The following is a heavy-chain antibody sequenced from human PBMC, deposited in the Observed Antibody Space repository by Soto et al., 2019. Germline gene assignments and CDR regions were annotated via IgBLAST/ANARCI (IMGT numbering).Heavy chain of an antibody. J-gene: IGHJ4*02. Sequence: QVQLQESGPGLVKPSETLSLTCTVSGGSISSYHWSWIRQPPGKGLECLGYIYYSGSANYNPSLKSRVTISVDTSKNQFSLKLSSVTAADTAVYYVLRYNYGYGFDYWGQGTLVTVSS. CDR2: IYYSGSA. V-gene: IGHV4-59*08. D-gene: IGHD5-18*01. CDR1: GGSISSYH. CDR3: LRYNYGYGFDY.